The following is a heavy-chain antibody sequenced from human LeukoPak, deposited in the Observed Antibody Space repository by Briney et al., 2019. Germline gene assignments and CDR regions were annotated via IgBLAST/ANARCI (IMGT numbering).Heavy chain of an antibody. CDR1: GFTFTSYG. D-gene: IGHD3-3*01. CDR2: IRYDGSKK. J-gene: IGHJ6*03. CDR3: AKGSKEVLFTRDHHMDV. V-gene: IGHV3-30*02. Sequence: GGSLRLSCAASGFTFTSYGIHWVRQAPGKGLEWVAFIRYDGSKKYYADSVKGRFTISRDNSKNTLYLQMNSLRAEDTAVYYCAKGSKEVLFTRDHHMDVWGKGTTVT.